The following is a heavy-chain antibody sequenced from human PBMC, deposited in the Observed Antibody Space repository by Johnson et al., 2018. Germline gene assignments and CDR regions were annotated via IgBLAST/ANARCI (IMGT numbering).Heavy chain of an antibody. Sequence: VQLVESGGGVVQPGMSLRLSCAASGFAFSSYSIHWVRQAPGKGLEWVAVISYDGTNKYYADSVKGRFTISRDNSKNTLYLQMNSLRPEDTAVYYWGKEGRYCSSTRCSPCYDYYYMDVWGKGTTVTVSS. J-gene: IGHJ6*03. D-gene: IGHD2-2*01. CDR2: ISYDGTNK. CDR1: GFAFSSYS. V-gene: IGHV3-30*18. CDR3: GKEGRYCSSTRCSPCYDYYYMDV.